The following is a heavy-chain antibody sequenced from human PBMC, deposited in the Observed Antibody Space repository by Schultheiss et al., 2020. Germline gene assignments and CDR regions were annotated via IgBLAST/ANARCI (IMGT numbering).Heavy chain of an antibody. CDR3: ARDRYTSDWNAFDI. CDR2: ITIRSSDM. D-gene: IGHD6-19*01. J-gene: IGHJ3*02. V-gene: IGHV3-21*01. Sequence: GGSLRLSCVASGFTFSSYAMNWVRQAPGRGLEWVSSITIRSSDMFYADSVKGRFTISRDDAKKSLYLQMNSLRAEDTAVYYCARDRYTSDWNAFDIWGQGTMVT. CDR1: GFTFSSYA.